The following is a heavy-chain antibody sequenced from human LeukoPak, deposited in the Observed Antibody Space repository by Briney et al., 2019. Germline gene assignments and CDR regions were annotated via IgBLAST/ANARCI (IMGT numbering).Heavy chain of an antibody. V-gene: IGHV3-21*01. J-gene: IGHJ6*03. CDR1: GFTFSSYS. D-gene: IGHD5-12*01. CDR2: ISSSSSYI. Sequence: GGSLRLSCAASGFTFSSYSMNWVRQAPGKGLEWVSSISSSSSYIYYADSVKGRFTISRDNAKNSLYLQMNSLRAEDTAVYYCARGQWLNNNYYYYMDVWGKGTTVTVSS. CDR3: ARGQWLNNNYYYYMDV.